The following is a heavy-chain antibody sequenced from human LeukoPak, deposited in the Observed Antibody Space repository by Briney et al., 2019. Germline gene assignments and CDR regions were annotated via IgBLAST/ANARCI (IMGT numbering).Heavy chain of an antibody. CDR3: ARAAAGAWSIDY. J-gene: IGHJ4*02. Sequence: GGSLRLSCAASGFTFSNYMMHWVRQAPGKGLVWVSRIKSDGITITYADSVKGRFTISRDNAKNTLYLQLNSLRAEDTAVYYCARAAAGAWSIDYWGQGTLVTVSS. CDR2: IKSDGITI. D-gene: IGHD6-13*01. V-gene: IGHV3-74*01. CDR1: GFTFSNYM.